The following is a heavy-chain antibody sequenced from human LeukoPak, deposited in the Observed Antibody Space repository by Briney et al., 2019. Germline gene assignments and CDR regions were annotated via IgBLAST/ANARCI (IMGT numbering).Heavy chain of an antibody. Sequence: ASVKVSCKASGYTFTSYYMHWVRQAPGQGLEWMGIINPSGGSTSYAQKFQGRVTMTRDTSTSTVYMELSRLRSDDTAVYYCARTGTVGATYGEFDYWGQGTLVTVSS. J-gene: IGHJ4*02. CDR3: ARTGTVGATYGEFDY. CDR1: GYTFTSYY. D-gene: IGHD1-26*01. CDR2: INPSGGST. V-gene: IGHV1-46*01.